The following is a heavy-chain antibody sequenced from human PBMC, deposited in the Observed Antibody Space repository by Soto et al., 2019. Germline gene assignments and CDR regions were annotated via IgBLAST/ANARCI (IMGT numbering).Heavy chain of an antibody. V-gene: IGHV3-30*18. CDR3: AKDGDSSGWYRYYYYYYGMDV. Sequence: PGGSLRLSCAASGFTFSSYGMHWVRQAPGKGLEWVAFISYDGSNKYYADSVKGRFTISRDNSKNTLYLQMNGLRAEDTAVYYCAKDGDSSGWYRYYYYYYGMDVWGQGTTVTVSS. J-gene: IGHJ6*02. D-gene: IGHD6-19*01. CDR1: GFTFSSYG. CDR2: ISYDGSNK.